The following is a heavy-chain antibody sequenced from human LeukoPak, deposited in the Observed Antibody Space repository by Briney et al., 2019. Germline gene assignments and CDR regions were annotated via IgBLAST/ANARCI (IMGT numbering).Heavy chain of an antibody. Sequence: GGSLRLSCAASGFTFSSYGMSWVRQAPGKGLEWVSAISGSGGSTCYADSVKGRFTISRDNSKNTLYLQMNSLRAEDTAVYYCAKDPNSSGSHTYNWFDPWGQGTLVTVSS. J-gene: IGHJ5*02. D-gene: IGHD1-26*01. CDR1: GFTFSSYG. CDR2: ISGSGGST. CDR3: AKDPNSSGSHTYNWFDP. V-gene: IGHV3-23*01.